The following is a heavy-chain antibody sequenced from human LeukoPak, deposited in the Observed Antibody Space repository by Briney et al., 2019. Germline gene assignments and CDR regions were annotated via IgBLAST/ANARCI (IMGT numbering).Heavy chain of an antibody. CDR2: ISLTGLT. D-gene: IGHD1-26*01. CDR3: SRQQVGAAKIYFDY. Sequence: PSGTLSLTCGVSGGSISNTNWWSWVRQPPGQGLEWIGEISLTGLTNYNPSLESRVSVSLDKSKNQLSLNLTSVTAADTAVYYCSRQQVGAAKIYFDYWGQGTLVTVSS. CDR1: GGSISNTNW. V-gene: IGHV4-4*02. J-gene: IGHJ4*02.